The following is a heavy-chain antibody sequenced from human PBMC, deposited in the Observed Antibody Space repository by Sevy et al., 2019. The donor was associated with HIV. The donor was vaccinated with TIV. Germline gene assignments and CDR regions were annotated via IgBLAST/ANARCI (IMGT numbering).Heavy chain of an antibody. CDR1: GYTFTSYG. V-gene: IGHV1-18*01. Sequence: ASVKVSCKASGYTFTSYGISWVRQAPGQGLEWMGWISAYNGNTNYAQKLQGRVTMTTDTSTSTAYMELRSLRSDDTAVYYCAKSSSGYYDYYGMDVRGQGTTVTVSS. CDR3: AKSSSGYYDYYGMDV. J-gene: IGHJ6*02. CDR2: ISAYNGNT.